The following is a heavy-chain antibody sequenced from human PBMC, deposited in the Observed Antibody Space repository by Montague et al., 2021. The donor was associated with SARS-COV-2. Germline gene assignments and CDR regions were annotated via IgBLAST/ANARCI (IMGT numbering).Heavy chain of an antibody. CDR3: ARHQDLFSTEGVIGFDF. CDR2: ISDSGTT. J-gene: IGHJ3*01. Sequence: SETLSLTCLVSGDSVDSFSWSWTRQSPGKGLEWIGSISDSGTTHXXPALKSRAAISTDRSKNEISLRMTSVTAADTAVYSCARHQDLFSTEGVIGFDFWGPGTMVIVSS. V-gene: IGHV4-59*08. D-gene: IGHD2-21*01. CDR1: GDSVDSFS.